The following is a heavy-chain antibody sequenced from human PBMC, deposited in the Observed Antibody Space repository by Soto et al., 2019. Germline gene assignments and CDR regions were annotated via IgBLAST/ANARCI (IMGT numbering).Heavy chain of an antibody. V-gene: IGHV4-30-4*08. CDR3: VRDVGIAASGTSGNDYFYGIAV. CDR1: GHSISNIDSF. J-gene: IGHJ6*02. CDR2: ISNFGTT. Sequence: RLEESGPGLVKPAQTLSLSCNVTGHSISNIDSFWTWIRQPPGKGLEWLGYISNFGTTNYKPSLKSRLTFSLDRSKNQISLELTSVTAADTAVYYCVRDVGIAASGTSGNDYFYGIAVWGQGTTVIVSS. D-gene: IGHD6-13*01.